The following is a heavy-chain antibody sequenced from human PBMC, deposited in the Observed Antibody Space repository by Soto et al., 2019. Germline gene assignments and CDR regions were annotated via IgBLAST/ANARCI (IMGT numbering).Heavy chain of an antibody. CDR2: ISSSSSYI. CDR1: GITFGSRA. CDR3: ARDSGSSSDYYGMDV. V-gene: IGHV3-21*01. J-gene: IGHJ6*02. D-gene: IGHD6-13*01. Sequence: EVQLLESGGDLVQPGGSLRLSCVASGITFGSRAMSWVRQAPGEGLEWVSTISSSSSYIYYADSVKGRFTISRDNAKNSLYLQMSSLRAEDTAVYYCARDSGSSSDYYGMDVWGQGTTVTVSS.